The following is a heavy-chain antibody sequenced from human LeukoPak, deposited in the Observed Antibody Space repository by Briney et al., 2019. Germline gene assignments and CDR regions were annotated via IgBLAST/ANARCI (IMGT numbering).Heavy chain of an antibody. CDR1: GFTFSSYA. CDR2: ISTSGDSI. D-gene: IGHD3-10*01. V-gene: IGHV3-23*01. Sequence: GGSLGLSCAASGFTFSSYAMSWVRQAPGKGLEWVSVISTSGDSIYYADAVKGRFTISRDNSKNTVYLQMNSLRAEDTAVYFCAKAAYFYGSGSYYNDYWGQGTLVTVSS. J-gene: IGHJ4*02. CDR3: AKAAYFYGSGSYYNDY.